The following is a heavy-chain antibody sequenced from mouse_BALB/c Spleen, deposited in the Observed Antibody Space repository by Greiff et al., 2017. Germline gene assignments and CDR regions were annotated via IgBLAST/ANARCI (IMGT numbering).Heavy chain of an antibody. CDR1: GFNIKDTY. Sequence: VQLKQSGAELVKPGASVKLSCTASGFNIKDTYMHWVKQRPEQGLEWIGRIDPANGNTKYDPKFQGKATITADTSSNTAYLQLSSLTSEDTAVYYCASSSIYYGYGFAYWGQGTLVTVSA. CDR2: IDPANGNT. CDR3: ASSSIYYGYGFAY. V-gene: IGHV14-3*02. J-gene: IGHJ3*01. D-gene: IGHD2-2*01.